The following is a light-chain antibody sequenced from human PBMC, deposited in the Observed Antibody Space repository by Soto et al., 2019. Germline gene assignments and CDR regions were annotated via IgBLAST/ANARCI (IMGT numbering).Light chain of an antibody. CDR3: CSYAGSSTFDVV. CDR1: SSDVGSYNL. CDR2: EGS. J-gene: IGLJ2*01. Sequence: QSALTQPASVSGSPGQSITISCTGTSSDVGSYNLVSWYQQHPDKAPKLMIYEGSKRPSGVSNRFSGSKSGNTASLTISGLQADDEADYYCCSYAGSSTFDVVFGGGTKLTVL. V-gene: IGLV2-23*03.